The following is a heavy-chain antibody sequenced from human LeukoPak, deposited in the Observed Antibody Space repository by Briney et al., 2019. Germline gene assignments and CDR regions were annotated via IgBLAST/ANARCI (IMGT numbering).Heavy chain of an antibody. CDR3: ARCGLRHFDWPSKGYNWFDP. D-gene: IGHD3-9*01. J-gene: IGHJ5*02. V-gene: IGHV3-21*01. CDR2: ISSSSSYI. Sequence: KTGGSVRLSCVASGFTFSSYSMNWVRQAPGKGLEWVSSISSSSSYIYYADSVKGRFTISRDNAKNSLYLQMNSLRAEDTAVYYCARCGLRHFDWPSKGYNWFDPWGQGTLVTVSS. CDR1: GFTFSSYS.